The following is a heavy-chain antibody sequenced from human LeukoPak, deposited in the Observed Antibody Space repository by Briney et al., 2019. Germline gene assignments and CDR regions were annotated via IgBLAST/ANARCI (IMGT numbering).Heavy chain of an antibody. CDR3: AREYYYDSSGYSDAFDI. V-gene: IGHV3-33*01. Sequence: GGSLRLSCAASGFTFSNYGVHWVRQAPGKGLEWVAVIWYDGSYKYYADSVKGRFTISRDNSKSTLYLQMNSLRAEDTAVYYCAREYYYDSSGYSDAFDIWGQGTMVTVSS. J-gene: IGHJ3*02. CDR2: IWYDGSYK. CDR1: GFTFSNYG. D-gene: IGHD3-22*01.